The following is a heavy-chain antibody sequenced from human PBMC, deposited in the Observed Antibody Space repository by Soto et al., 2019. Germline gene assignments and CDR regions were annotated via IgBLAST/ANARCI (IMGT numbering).Heavy chain of an antibody. CDR2: IYYSGST. Sequence: PSETLSLTCTVSGGSISSSSYYWGWIRQPPGKGLEWIGSIYYSGSTYYNPSLKSRVTISVDTSKNQFSLKLSSVTAADTAVSYRARPKRHADPGTPGGWFDPWGQGTLVTVSS. CDR1: GGSISSSSYY. CDR3: ARPKRHADPGTPGGWFDP. D-gene: IGHD2-15*01. J-gene: IGHJ5*02. V-gene: IGHV4-39*01.